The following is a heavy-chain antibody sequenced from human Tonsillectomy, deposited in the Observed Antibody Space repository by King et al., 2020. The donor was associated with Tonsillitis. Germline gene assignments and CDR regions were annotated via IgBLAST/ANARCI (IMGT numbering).Heavy chain of an antibody. Sequence: VQLVESGGGLAQPGGSLRLSCAASGFTFDSYAMSWVRQAPGKGLEWGSRINSYGAAPEYADPVRGRFAISRDNSKNTLYLQMNSLRAEDTAVYYCTKGLGSRGDFWGQGTLVTVSS. CDR2: INSYGAAP. V-gene: IGHV3-23*04. J-gene: IGHJ4*02. CDR3: TKGLGSRGDF. D-gene: IGHD3-22*01. CDR1: GFTFDSYA.